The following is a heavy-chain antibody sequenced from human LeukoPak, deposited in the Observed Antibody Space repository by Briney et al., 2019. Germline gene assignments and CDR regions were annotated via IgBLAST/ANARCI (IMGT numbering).Heavy chain of an antibody. CDR1: GFPFSNHN. V-gene: IGHV3-21*01. J-gene: IGHJ4*02. Sequence: GGSLRLSCAASGFPFSNHNMHWVRQAPGKGLEGVSSISDSGTYMYYVDSLKGRSTISRDNAKNSLSLQINSLTPEDTAVYYCATEGAVTVRAFDYWGQGTLVTVSS. CDR3: ATEGAVTVRAFDY. D-gene: IGHD3-10*02. CDR2: ISDSGTYM.